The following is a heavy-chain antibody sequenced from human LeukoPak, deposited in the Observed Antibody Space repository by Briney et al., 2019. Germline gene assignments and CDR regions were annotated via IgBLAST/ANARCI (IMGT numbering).Heavy chain of an antibody. V-gene: IGHV1-46*01. D-gene: IGHD3-22*01. CDR3: AREPITYYDSSGYWT. CDR1: GYTFTSYY. CDR2: INPSGGST. J-gene: IGHJ5*02. Sequence: ASVKVSCKASGYTFTSYYMHWVRQAPGQGLDWMGIINPSGGSTSYAQKFQGRVTMTRDMSTSTVYMELSSLRSEDTAVYYCAREPITYYDSSGYWTWGQGTLVTVSS.